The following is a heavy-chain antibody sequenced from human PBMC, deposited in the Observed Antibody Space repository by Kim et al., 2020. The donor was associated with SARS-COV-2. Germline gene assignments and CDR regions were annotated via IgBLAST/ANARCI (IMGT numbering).Heavy chain of an antibody. CDR3: ARGHYDILTGYLNWFDP. CDR1: GYTFTSYD. V-gene: IGHV1-8*01. D-gene: IGHD3-9*01. Sequence: ASVKVSCKASGYTFTSYDINWVRQATGQGLEWMGWMNPNSGNTGYAQKFQGRVTMTRNTSISTAYMELSSLRSEDTAVYYCARGHYDILTGYLNWFDPWGQGTLVTVSS. J-gene: IGHJ5*02. CDR2: MNPNSGNT.